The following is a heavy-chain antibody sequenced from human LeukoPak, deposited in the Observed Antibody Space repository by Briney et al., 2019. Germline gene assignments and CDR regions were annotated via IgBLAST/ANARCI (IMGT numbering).Heavy chain of an antibody. J-gene: IGHJ5*02. CDR3: ARADRLHGGPYLIGP. CDR2: INPNSGGT. CDR1: GYSFTDYY. D-gene: IGHD2-21*01. V-gene: IGHV1-2*02. Sequence: VASVKVSCKTSGYSFTDYYMHWVRQAPGQGLGWMGWINPNSGGTSSAQKFQGRVTMTRDTSISTVYMEVSWLTSDDTAIYYCARADRLHGGPYLIGPWGQGTLVTVSS.